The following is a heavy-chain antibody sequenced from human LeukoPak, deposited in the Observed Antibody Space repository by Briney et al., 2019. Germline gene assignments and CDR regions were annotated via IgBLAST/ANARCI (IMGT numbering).Heavy chain of an antibody. D-gene: IGHD3-3*01. CDR2: ILHSGST. CDR1: GGSITSDTYY. V-gene: IGHV4-30-2*01. J-gene: IGHJ4*02. CDR3: AKTRDFWSGYFDY. Sequence: SETLSLTCAVSGGSITSDTYYWSWIRQPPGKGLEWIGYILHSGSTYYNPSLKSRVTISIDTSKSQFSLKLSSVTAADTAVYYCAKTRDFWSGYFDYWGQGTLVIVSS.